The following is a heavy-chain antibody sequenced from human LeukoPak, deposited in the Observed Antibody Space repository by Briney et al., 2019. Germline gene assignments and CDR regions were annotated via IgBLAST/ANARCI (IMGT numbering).Heavy chain of an antibody. D-gene: IGHD1-1*01. Sequence: PGGSLRLSCAASGFTFGSFWMTWVRQVPGKGVEWVANIKQDGSENNYVDSVRGRFTISRDNARDSLSLQMSSLRVEDTAVYYCARTQLYFRMNGGDALDLWGQGTILIVSS. CDR2: IKQDGSEN. CDR1: GFTFGSFW. CDR3: ARTQLYFRMNGGDALDL. J-gene: IGHJ3*01. V-gene: IGHV3-7*04.